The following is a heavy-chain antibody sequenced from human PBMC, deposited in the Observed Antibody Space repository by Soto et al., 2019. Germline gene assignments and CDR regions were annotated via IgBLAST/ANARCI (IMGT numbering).Heavy chain of an antibody. Sequence: GGSLRLSCAASGFTFSSYGMHWVRQAPGKGLEWVAVIWYDGSNKYYADSVKGRFTISRDNSKNTLYLQMNSLRAEDTAVYYCARDLPRLVGRLDPPNDAFDIWGQGTMVTVSS. CDR1: GFTFSSYG. CDR3: ARDLPRLVGRLDPPNDAFDI. V-gene: IGHV3-33*01. D-gene: IGHD6-6*01. CDR2: IWYDGSNK. J-gene: IGHJ3*02.